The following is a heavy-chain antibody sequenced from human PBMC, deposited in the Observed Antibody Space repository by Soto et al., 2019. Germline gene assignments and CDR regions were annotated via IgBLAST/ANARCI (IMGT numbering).Heavy chain of an antibody. V-gene: IGHV3-49*03. CDR3: TRGGRIRYFDPLDS. Sequence: PGGSLRLSCTVSGFTFGDYAMSWFRQAPGKGLEWVGFIRRKAYGGTTEYDASVKGRFTISRDDSIRIAYLQMNSLKTEDTAVYYCTRGGRIRYFDPLDSWGQGTLVTVSS. J-gene: IGHJ4*02. CDR1: GFTFGDYA. CDR2: IRRKAYGGTT. D-gene: IGHD3-9*01.